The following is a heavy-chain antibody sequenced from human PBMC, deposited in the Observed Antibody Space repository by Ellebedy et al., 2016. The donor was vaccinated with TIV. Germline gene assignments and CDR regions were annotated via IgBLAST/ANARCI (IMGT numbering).Heavy chain of an antibody. J-gene: IGHJ4*02. D-gene: IGHD2-15*01. V-gene: IGHV1-2*02. Sequence: AASVKVSCKASGYTFTGYYMHWVRQAPGQGLEWMGWINPNSGGTNYAQKFQGRVTMTRDTSISTAYMELSRLRSDDTAVYYCARRYCSGGSCRIDYWGQGTLVTVSS. CDR1: GYTFTGYY. CDR2: INPNSGGT. CDR3: ARRYCSGGSCRIDY.